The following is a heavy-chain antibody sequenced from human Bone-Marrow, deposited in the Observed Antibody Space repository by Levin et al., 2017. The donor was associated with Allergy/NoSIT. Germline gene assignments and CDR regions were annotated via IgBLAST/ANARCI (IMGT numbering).Heavy chain of an antibody. V-gene: IGHV3-30*18. CDR1: GFTFSSYG. CDR2: ISYDGSNK. CDR3: AKGDYGDYGGAGDY. Sequence: GESLKISCAASGFTFSSYGMHWVRQAPGKGLEWVAVISYDGSNKYYADSVKGRFTISRDNSKNTLYLQMNSLRAEDTAVYYCAKGDYGDYGGAGDYWGQGTLVTVSS. J-gene: IGHJ4*02. D-gene: IGHD4-17*01.